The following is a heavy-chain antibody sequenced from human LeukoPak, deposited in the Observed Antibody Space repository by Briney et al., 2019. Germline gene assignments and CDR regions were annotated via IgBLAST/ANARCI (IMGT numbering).Heavy chain of an antibody. CDR2: IYYSGGT. CDR3: ARASGYPPIRQH. Sequence: PSETLSLTCTVSGGSISSYYWSWIRQPPGKGLEWIGYIYYSGGTNYNPSLKSRVTISVDTSKNQFSLKLSSVTAADTAVYYCARASGYPPIRQHWGQGTLVTVSS. J-gene: IGHJ1*01. D-gene: IGHD5-18*01. V-gene: IGHV4-59*01. CDR1: GGSISSYY.